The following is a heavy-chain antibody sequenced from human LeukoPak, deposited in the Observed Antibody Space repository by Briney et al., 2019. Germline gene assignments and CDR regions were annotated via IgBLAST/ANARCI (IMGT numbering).Heavy chain of an antibody. CDR3: ARLGDTAMVTPHYYYGMDV. V-gene: IGHV4-39*01. CDR2: IYYSGST. Sequence: SETLSLTCTVSGGSISSSSYYWGWMRQPPGKGLEWIGSIYYSGSTYYNPSLKSRVTISVDTSKNQFSLKLSSVTAADTAVYYCARLGDTAMVTPHYYYGMDVWGQGTTVTVSS. CDR1: GGSISSSSYY. J-gene: IGHJ6*02. D-gene: IGHD5-18*01.